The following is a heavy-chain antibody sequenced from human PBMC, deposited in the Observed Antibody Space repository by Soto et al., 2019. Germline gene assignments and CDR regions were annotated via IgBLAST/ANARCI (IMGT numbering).Heavy chain of an antibody. V-gene: IGHV4-39*01. Sequence: PSETLSLTCTVSGGSISRSRCHWGWIRQPPGKGLEWIASIKYSGTTFYNPSLKSRVTLSVDTSKNQFALKLSSVTAAETAVYFCARRPLAYFDYWGRGTQVTVS. J-gene: IGHJ4*02. CDR2: IKYSGTT. D-gene: IGHD6-13*01. CDR3: ARRPLAYFDY. CDR1: GGSISRSRCH.